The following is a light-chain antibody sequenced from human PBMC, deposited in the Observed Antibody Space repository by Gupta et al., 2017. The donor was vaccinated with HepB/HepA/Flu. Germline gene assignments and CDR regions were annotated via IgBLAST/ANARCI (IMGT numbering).Light chain of an antibody. V-gene: IGLV3-21*03. CDR2: DDS. Sequence: SYVLTQPPSVSVAPGKTARITCGGNDIGSKSVHWYQQKPGQAPVLVVYDDSDRPSGIPERFSGSNSGNTATLIISGVEAGDEADYYCQVRDTSSDHWVFGGGTKLIVL. CDR1: DIGSKS. CDR3: QVRDTSSDHWV. J-gene: IGLJ3*02.